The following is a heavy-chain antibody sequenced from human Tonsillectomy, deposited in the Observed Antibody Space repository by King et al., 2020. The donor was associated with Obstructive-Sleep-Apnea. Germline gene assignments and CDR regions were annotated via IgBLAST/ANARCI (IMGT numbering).Heavy chain of an antibody. CDR3: ARDQDTQWSVYAFDI. Sequence: QLVQSGTEVKKPGASVKVSCKASGYTFNSYGVNWVRQAPGQGREWMGGISAYSGRVDIAQNLPVRVTMTTERSTSTAYMELRNLRSDDTAVYYCARDQDTQWSVYAFDIWGQGTLVTVSS. CDR1: GYTFNSYG. D-gene: IGHD2-15*01. J-gene: IGHJ3*02. CDR2: ISAYSGRV. V-gene: IGHV1-18*01.